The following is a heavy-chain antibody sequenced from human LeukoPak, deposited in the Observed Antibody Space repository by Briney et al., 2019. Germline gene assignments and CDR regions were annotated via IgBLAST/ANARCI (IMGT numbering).Heavy chain of an antibody. J-gene: IGHJ4*02. Sequence: PGGSLRLSCEASGFTFSNYWMSWVRQAPGKGLEWVANIKRDGSEEWYVDSVKGRFTISRDNAKNSLYLQMNSLRAEDTAVYYCARVGDHSLPAAILLDYWGQGTLVTVSS. V-gene: IGHV3-7*01. CDR3: ARVGDHSLPAAILLDY. D-gene: IGHD2-2*02. CDR2: IKRDGSEE. CDR1: GFTFSNYW.